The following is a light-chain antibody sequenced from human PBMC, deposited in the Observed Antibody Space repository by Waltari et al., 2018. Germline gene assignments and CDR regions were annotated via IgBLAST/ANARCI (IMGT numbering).Light chain of an antibody. V-gene: IGLV1-47*01. CDR2: RNK. CDR1: SYNLATNY. CDR3: AAWDASHVV. Sequence: QSVLTQPPSASGTPGQRVTISCFGSSYNLATNYVNWDQQCPGTAPKLPIYRNKQRPSGVPDRFSGSKSGTSASLAISGLRSEDEAEYYCAAWDASHVVFGGGTKLTVL. J-gene: IGLJ2*01.